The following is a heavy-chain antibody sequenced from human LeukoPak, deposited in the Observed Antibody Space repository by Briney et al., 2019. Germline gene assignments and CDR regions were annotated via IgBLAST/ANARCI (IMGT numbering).Heavy chain of an antibody. CDR2: INHSGST. D-gene: IGHD3-10*01. Sequence: SETLSLTCAVYGGSFSGYYWSWIRQPPGKGLEWIAEINHSGSTNYNPSLKSRVTISVDTSKNQFSLKLSSVTAADTAVYYCARGSGITMVRGVIINWFDPWGQGTLVTVSS. CDR1: GGSFSGYY. J-gene: IGHJ5*02. CDR3: ARGSGITMVRGVIINWFDP. V-gene: IGHV4-34*01.